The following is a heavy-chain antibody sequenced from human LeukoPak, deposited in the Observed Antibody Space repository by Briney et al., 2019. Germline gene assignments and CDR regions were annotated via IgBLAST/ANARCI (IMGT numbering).Heavy chain of an antibody. CDR2: IRYDGSNK. V-gene: IGHV3-30*02. CDR1: GFTFSSYS. CDR3: AKDYGGAIDY. Sequence: GGSLRLSCVASGFTFSSYSMNWVRQAPGKGLEWVAFIRYDGSNKYYADSVKGRFTISRDNSKNTLYLQMNSLRAEDTAVYYCAKDYGGAIDYWGQGTLVTVSS. J-gene: IGHJ4*02. D-gene: IGHD1-26*01.